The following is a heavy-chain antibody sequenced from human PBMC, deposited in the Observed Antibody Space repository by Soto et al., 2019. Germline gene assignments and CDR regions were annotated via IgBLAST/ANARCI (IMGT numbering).Heavy chain of an antibody. CDR3: AREPNESYYFDY. V-gene: IGHV1-46*01. CDR2: IRPSGGRT. Sequence: SVKVSCQASGYTFTSYYIHWVRQAPGQGLEWLGIIRPSGGRTEYAQRFQGRVTMTRDTSTSTVYMELTSLTSEDTAVYYCAREPNESYYFDYWGQGTLVTVSS. J-gene: IGHJ4*02. CDR1: GYTFTSYY. D-gene: IGHD5-18*01.